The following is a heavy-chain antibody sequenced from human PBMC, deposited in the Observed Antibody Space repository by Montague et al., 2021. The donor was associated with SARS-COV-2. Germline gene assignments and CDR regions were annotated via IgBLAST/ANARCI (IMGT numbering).Heavy chain of an antibody. CDR3: AKDREVATGGLNYFDY. Sequence: SRRLSCAASGFTFRNYAMIWVRQAPGKGLEWVSGISGSADIKYYADSVKGRFTISRDNSKNTLYLQMRSRGAGDTAVYYCAKDREVATGGLNYFDYWGQGTLVTVSS. CDR1: GFTFRNYA. J-gene: IGHJ4*03. CDR2: ISGSADIK. D-gene: IGHD5-24*01. V-gene: IGHV3-23*01.